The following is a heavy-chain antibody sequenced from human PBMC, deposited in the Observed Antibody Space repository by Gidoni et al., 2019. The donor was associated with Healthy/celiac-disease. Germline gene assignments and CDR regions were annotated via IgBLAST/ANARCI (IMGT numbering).Heavy chain of an antibody. CDR2: IIPIFGTA. CDR3: ARAPPNYYDSSGYYGLVY. V-gene: IGHV1-69*06. D-gene: IGHD3-22*01. Sequence: QVQLVQSGTEVKKPGSSVKVSCKASGGTFSSYVISWVRQAPGQGLEWMGGIIPIFGTANYAQQFQGRVTITADKSTSTAYMELSSLRSEDTAVYYCARAPPNYYDSSGYYGLVYWGQGTLVTVSS. CDR1: GGTFSSYV. J-gene: IGHJ4*02.